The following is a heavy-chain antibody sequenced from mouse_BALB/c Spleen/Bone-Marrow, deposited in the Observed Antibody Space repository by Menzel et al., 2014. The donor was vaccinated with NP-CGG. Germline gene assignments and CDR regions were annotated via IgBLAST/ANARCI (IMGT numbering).Heavy chain of an antibody. CDR2: IRNKANGYTT. D-gene: IGHD2-14*01. V-gene: IGHV7-3*02. J-gene: IGHJ3*01. CDR3: ARDRRYDLAWFAY. Sequence: VQLKESGGGLVQPGGSLRLSCATSGFTFTDYYMSWVRQPPGKALEWLGFIRNKANGYTTEYSASVKGRFTISRDNSQGILYLQMNTLRAEDSATYYCARDRRYDLAWFAYWGQGTLVTVSA. CDR1: GFTFTDYY.